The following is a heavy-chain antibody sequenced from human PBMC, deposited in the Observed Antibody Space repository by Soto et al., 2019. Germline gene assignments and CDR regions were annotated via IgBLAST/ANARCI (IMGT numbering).Heavy chain of an antibody. Sequence: SETLSLTCVVSGGSVSSSNWWSWVRQPPGKGLEWIGEIYDSGSTNYNPSLKSRVTISVDKSKKQFSLQLSSVTAADTAVYYCARDFWSGYGAFDIWGQGTMVTVSS. D-gene: IGHD3-3*01. V-gene: IGHV4-4*02. CDR3: ARDFWSGYGAFDI. CDR1: GGSVSSSNW. CDR2: IYDSGST. J-gene: IGHJ3*02.